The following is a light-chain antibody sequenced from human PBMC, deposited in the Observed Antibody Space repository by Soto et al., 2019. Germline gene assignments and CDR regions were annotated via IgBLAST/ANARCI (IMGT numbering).Light chain of an antibody. Sequence: QSVLTQPPSASGTPGQRLTISCSGSTSNIGSNSVYWYQQLPGTAPKVLIYRNNQRPSGVPDRFSGSKSGTSASLAISGLRFEDEADYYCAAWDDSLSGVIFGGGTKLTVL. CDR2: RNN. J-gene: IGLJ2*01. CDR3: AAWDDSLSGVI. V-gene: IGLV1-47*01. CDR1: TSNIGSNS.